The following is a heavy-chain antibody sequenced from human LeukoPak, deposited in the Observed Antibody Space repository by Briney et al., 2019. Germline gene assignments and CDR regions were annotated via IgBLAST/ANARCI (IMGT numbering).Heavy chain of an antibody. V-gene: IGHV3-7*01. D-gene: IGHD5-24*01. Sequence: GGSLRLSCAASGLTFSNYWMNWVRQDPGKGLEWVANINQDGSPKYYVDCVKARFTNSRDNAKKSLYLQMNSLRAEGTAVYYCAVTEFLEGDGSNYTGHWPDNWGQGTLVTVSS. CDR3: AVTEFLEGDGSNYTGHWPDN. CDR2: INQDGSPK. CDR1: GLTFSNYW. J-gene: IGHJ4*02.